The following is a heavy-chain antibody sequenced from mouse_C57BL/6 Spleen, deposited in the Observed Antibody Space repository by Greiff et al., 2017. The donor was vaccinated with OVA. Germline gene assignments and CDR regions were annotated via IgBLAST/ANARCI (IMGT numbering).Heavy chain of an antibody. Sequence: EVKVEESGGGLVKPGGSLKLSCAASGFTFSSYTMSWVRQTPEKRLEWVATISGGGGNTYYPDSVKGRFTISRDNAKNTLYLQMSSLRSEDTALYYCARTPTTVVGGNWYFDVWGTGTTVTVSS. V-gene: IGHV5-9*01. CDR3: ARTPTTVVGGNWYFDV. CDR2: ISGGGGNT. J-gene: IGHJ1*03. CDR1: GFTFSSYT. D-gene: IGHD1-1*01.